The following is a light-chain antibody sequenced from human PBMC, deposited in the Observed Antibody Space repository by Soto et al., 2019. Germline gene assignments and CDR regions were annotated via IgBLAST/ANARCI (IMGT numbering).Light chain of an antibody. CDR2: STK. CDR3: ALYMGCGISI. Sequence: QTVVAQEPSFSVSPGGTVTLTCGLSSGSISTTSYPSWYQQTPGQAPRTLIYSTKTRSSAVPYCFSDSILGNKAALTITGAQVDNDCDYYCALYMGCGISIFGGGTKLTVL. CDR1: SGSISTTSY. J-gene: IGLJ2*01. V-gene: IGLV8-61*02.